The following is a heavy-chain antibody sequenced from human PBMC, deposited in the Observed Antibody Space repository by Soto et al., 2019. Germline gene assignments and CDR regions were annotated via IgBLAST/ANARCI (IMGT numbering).Heavy chain of an antibody. CDR2: VYSTGDT. CDR3: VRQGIDYLHGLVDV. Sequence: QVQLQQSGPRLVKPSETLSLTCTVSSGPDRSHNWGWIRQPPGRGLEWIGYVYSTGDTACNPSLRGRVTISADTSTNDISLTLNSVTAADTAVYYCVRQGIDYLHGLVDVWGQGTTVSVSS. D-gene: IGHD4-17*01. CDR1: SGPDRSHN. J-gene: IGHJ6*02. V-gene: IGHV4-59*08.